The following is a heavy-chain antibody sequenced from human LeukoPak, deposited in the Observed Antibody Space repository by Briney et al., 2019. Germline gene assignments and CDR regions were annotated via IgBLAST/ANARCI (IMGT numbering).Heavy chain of an antibody. CDR2: ISYDGSNK. D-gene: IGHD2-2*01. Sequence: PGGSLRLSCAASGFTFSSYAMHWVRQAPGKGLEWVAVISYDGSNKYYADSVKGRFTISRDNSKNTLYLQMNSLRAEDTAVYYCASLDIVIVAAAIDDPWGQGTLVTVSS. V-gene: IGHV3-30-3*01. J-gene: IGHJ5*02. CDR3: ASLDIVIVAAAIDDP. CDR1: GFTFSSYA.